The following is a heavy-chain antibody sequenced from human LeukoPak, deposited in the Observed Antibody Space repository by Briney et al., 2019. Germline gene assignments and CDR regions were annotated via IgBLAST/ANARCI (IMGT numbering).Heavy chain of an antibody. CDR2: MNPNRGNT. V-gene: IGHV1-8*01. J-gene: IGHJ4*02. Sequence: GASVKVSCKDPVYIFTTYDINWVRHAPGQGLEWMGWMNPNRGNTGYAQKFQGRVTMTRNTSISTAYMELSSLRSEDTAVYYCARGYYDTNGYYYRLDFWGQGTLVTVSS. CDR3: ARGYYDTNGYYYRLDF. CDR1: VYIFTTYD. D-gene: IGHD3-22*01.